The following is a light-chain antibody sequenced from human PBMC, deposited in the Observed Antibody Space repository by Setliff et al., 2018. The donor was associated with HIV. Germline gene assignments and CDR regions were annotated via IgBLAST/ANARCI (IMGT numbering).Light chain of an antibody. CDR3: QSYDSSLSGSYV. J-gene: IGLJ1*01. CDR1: SSNIGAGYD. V-gene: IGLV1-40*01. CDR2: GNS. Sequence: QSVLTQPPSVSGAPGQRVTISCTGSSSNIGAGYDVHWYQQLPGTAPKLLIYGNSNRPSGVPDRFSGSKSGTSASLAITGLQAEDEADYYCQSYDSSLSGSYVFGPGTKVT.